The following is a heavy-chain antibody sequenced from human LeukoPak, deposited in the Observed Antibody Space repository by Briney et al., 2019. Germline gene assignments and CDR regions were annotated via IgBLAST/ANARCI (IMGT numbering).Heavy chain of an antibody. Sequence: ASVKVSCKASGYTFTSYGISWVRQAPGQGLEWMGWISAYNGNTNYAQKLQGRVTMTTDTSTSTAYMELRSLRSDDTAVYYCARNRGEPYYYYYMDVWGKGTTVTVSS. CDR2: ISAYNGNT. J-gene: IGHJ6*03. D-gene: IGHD3-10*01. CDR3: ARNRGEPYYYYYMDV. V-gene: IGHV1-18*01. CDR1: GYTFTSYG.